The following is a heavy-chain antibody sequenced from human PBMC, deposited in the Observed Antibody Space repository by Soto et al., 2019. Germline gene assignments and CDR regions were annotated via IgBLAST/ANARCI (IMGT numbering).Heavy chain of an antibody. CDR2: IYYSGST. V-gene: IGHV4-31*03. J-gene: IGHJ4*02. CDR3: ARDRGYGDYAASYYFDY. CDR1: GGSISSGGYY. Sequence: SETLSLTCTVSGGSISSGGYYWSWIRQHPGKGLEWIGYIYYSGSTYYNPSLKSRVTISVDTSKNQFSLKLSSVTAADTAVYYCARDRGYGDYAASYYFDYWGQGTLVTVSS. D-gene: IGHD4-17*01.